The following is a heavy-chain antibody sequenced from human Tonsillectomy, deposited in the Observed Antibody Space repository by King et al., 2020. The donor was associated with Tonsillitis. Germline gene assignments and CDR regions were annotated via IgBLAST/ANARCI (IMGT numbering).Heavy chain of an antibody. Sequence: QLVQSGAEVKKPGASVKISCKASGYTFTSYGISWVRQAPGQGLEWMGWISAYTGNTNYAQKPQGRVTMTTETSTNTAYMELRSLRSDDTAVYYCARDYCSSTSCYYYYMDVWGKGTTVTVSS. D-gene: IGHD2-2*01. J-gene: IGHJ6*03. CDR3: ARDYCSSTSCYYYYMDV. V-gene: IGHV1-18*01. CDR2: ISAYTGNT. CDR1: GYTFTSYG.